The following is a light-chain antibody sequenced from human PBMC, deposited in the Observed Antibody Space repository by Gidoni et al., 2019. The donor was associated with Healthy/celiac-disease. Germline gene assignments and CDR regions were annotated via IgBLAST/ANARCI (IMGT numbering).Light chain of an antibody. Sequence: SYVLTQPPSVSVAPGQTARISCGGHNSGDKNLHWYQQKPGQAPVLVVYDDSDRPSGIPERFSGSNSGNTATLTISRVEVGDEAAYYCQVWDSASDQVVFGGGTKLTVL. J-gene: IGLJ2*01. CDR1: NSGDKN. CDR3: QVWDSASDQVV. V-gene: IGLV3-21*02. CDR2: DDS.